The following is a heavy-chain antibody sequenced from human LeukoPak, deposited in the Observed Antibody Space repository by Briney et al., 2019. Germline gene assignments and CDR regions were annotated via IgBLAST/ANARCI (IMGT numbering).Heavy chain of an antibody. CDR2: IYNSGTT. V-gene: IGHV4-61*01. J-gene: IGHJ4*02. Sequence: SETLSLTCTVSGGSVSSGTYYWSWIRQPPGKGLEWIGYIYNSGTTNYNPSLESRVTISVDTSKNQFSLKLSSVTAADTAVYYCARESPSSWYGIDFWGQGTLVTVSS. CDR3: ARESPSSWYGIDF. CDR1: GGSVSSGTYY. D-gene: IGHD6-13*01.